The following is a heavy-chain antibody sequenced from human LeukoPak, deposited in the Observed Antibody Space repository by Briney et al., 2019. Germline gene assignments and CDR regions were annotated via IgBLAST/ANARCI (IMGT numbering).Heavy chain of an antibody. D-gene: IGHD6-19*01. CDR2: ICGSEGGK. J-gene: IGHJ1*01. Sequence: GGSLRLSCAVSGFTFSRYAMSWVRQAPGKGLEWVAHICGSEGGKDYADSVKGRFTISRDNSKNTLYLQMNSLRAEDTAVYYCAKGEQWLVLYFQDWGQGTLVTVSS. V-gene: IGHV3-23*01. CDR1: GFTFSRYA. CDR3: AKGEQWLVLYFQD.